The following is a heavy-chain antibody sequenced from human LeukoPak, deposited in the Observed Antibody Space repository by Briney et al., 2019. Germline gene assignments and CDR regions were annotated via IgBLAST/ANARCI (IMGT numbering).Heavy chain of an antibody. D-gene: IGHD1-26*01. Sequence: PGGSLRLSCAASGFTFSSYGMHWVRQAPGKGLEWVAVISFDGSSKDYAQSVKGRFTISRDNSKNTLYLQMNSLRVEDTAVYYCARGPLPVGATAYYYYYMDVWGKGTTVTVSS. J-gene: IGHJ6*03. CDR1: GFTFSSYG. V-gene: IGHV3-30*03. CDR2: ISFDGSSK. CDR3: ARGPLPVGATAYYYYYMDV.